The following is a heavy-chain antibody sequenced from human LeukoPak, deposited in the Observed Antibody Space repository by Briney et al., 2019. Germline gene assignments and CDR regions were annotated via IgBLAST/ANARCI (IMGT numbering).Heavy chain of an antibody. CDR1: GYSISSGYY. Sequence: SETLSLTCGVFGYSISSGYYWGWIRQPPGKGLERIGSMYHSGKTYYNPSLKSRVSISIDTSKNQFSLKVTSVTAADTAVYYCARAWGSESFSSDYWGQGILVTVSS. CDR2: MYHSGKT. CDR3: ARAWGSESFSSDY. D-gene: IGHD3-10*01. J-gene: IGHJ4*02. V-gene: IGHV4-38-2*01.